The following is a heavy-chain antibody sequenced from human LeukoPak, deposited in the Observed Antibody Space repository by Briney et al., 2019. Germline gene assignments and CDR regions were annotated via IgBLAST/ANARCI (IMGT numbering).Heavy chain of an antibody. Sequence: SETLSLTCAVYGGSFNGYYWTWIRQPPGKGLEWIGEINHSGSTDYSPSLKGRANISVDPSKKQFSLKLSGVTVADTAVYYCARGRPYYYDTRPIDPWGQGTLVTVSS. D-gene: IGHD3-22*01. V-gene: IGHV4-34*01. J-gene: IGHJ5*02. CDR1: GGSFNGYY. CDR3: ARGRPYYYDTRPIDP. CDR2: INHSGST.